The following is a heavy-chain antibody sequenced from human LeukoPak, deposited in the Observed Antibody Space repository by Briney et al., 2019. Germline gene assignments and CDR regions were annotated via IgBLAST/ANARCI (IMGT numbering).Heavy chain of an antibody. CDR1: GFTFSSFG. V-gene: IGHV3-33*01. CDR2: IWYDGSNN. D-gene: IGHD6-6*01. J-gene: IGHJ4*02. CDR3: ARQEYSSSLDY. Sequence: GGSLRLSCAASGFTFSSFGMHWVRQAPGKGLEWVAVIWYDGSNNYHADSVKGRFTISRDNSKNTLYLQMNSLRVEDTAVYYCARQEYSSSLDYWGQGTLVTVSS.